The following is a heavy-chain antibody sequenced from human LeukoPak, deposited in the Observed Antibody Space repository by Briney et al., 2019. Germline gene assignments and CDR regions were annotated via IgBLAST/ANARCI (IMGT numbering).Heavy chain of an antibody. CDR2: INPNSGGT. CDR1: GYTFTGYY. V-gene: IGHV1-2*06. D-gene: IGHD6-13*01. CDR3: ARADSSSWYSVDY. J-gene: IGHJ4*02. Sequence: ASVKVSCKASGYTFTGYYMHWVRQAPGQGLEWMGRINPNSGGTNYAQKFQGGVTMTRDTSISTAYMELSRLRSDDTAVYYCARADSSSWYSVDYWGQGTLVTVSS.